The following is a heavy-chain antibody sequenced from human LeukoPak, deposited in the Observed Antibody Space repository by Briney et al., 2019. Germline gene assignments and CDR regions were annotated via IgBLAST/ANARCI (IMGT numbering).Heavy chain of an antibody. D-gene: IGHD1-26*01. CDR2: INPNSGGT. Sequence: PVASVKVSCKASGYTFTGYYMHWVRQAPGQGLEWMGWINPNSGGTNYAQKFQGRVTMTRDTSISTAYMELSRLRSDDTAVYYCARKEEWEMYYFDCWGQGTLVTVSS. V-gene: IGHV1-2*02. CDR3: ARKEEWEMYYFDC. CDR1: GYTFTGYY. J-gene: IGHJ4*02.